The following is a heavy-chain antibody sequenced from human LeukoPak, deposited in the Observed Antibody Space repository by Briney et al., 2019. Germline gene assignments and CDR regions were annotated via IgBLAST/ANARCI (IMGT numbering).Heavy chain of an antibody. CDR3: ATLPRYEGLYYGMDV. CDR2: ISGSGGST. J-gene: IGHJ6*02. D-gene: IGHD1-14*01. Sequence: GGSLRLSCAASGFTFSSYAMSWVRQAPGKGLEWVSAISGSGGSTYYADSVKGRLTISRDNSKNTLYLQMNSLRAEDTAVYYCATLPRYEGLYYGMDVWGQGTTVTVSS. V-gene: IGHV3-23*01. CDR1: GFTFSSYA.